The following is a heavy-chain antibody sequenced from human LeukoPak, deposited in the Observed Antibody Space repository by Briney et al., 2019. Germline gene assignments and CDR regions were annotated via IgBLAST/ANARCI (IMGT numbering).Heavy chain of an antibody. CDR3: ARERYAGGTYFCDY. J-gene: IGHJ4*02. CDR1: GFTFSSYW. V-gene: IGHV3-74*01. CDR2: INVDGGTT. Sequence: GGSLRLSCAASGFTFSSYWIHWVRQVPGKGLVWVSRINVDGGTTSYADSVKGRFTISRDNAKNTLYLQMNSLRAEDTAVYYCARERYAGGTYFCDYWGQGTLVTVSS. D-gene: IGHD1-26*01.